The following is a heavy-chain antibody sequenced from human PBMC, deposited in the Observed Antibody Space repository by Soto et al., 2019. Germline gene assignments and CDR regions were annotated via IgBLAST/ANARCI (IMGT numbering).Heavy chain of an antibody. Sequence: EVQLVESGGGLVKPGGSLRLSCAASGFTFSSYSMNWVRQAPGKGLEWVSSISSSSSYIYYADSVKGRFTISRDNAKNSLYLQMNSLRAEDTAVYYCTGDYGDYSWFDPWGQGTLVTVSS. V-gene: IGHV3-21*01. D-gene: IGHD4-17*01. CDR2: ISSSSSYI. J-gene: IGHJ5*02. CDR1: GFTFSSYS. CDR3: TGDYGDYSWFDP.